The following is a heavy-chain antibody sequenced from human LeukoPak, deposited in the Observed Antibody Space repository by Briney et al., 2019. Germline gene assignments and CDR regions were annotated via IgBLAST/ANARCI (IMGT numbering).Heavy chain of an antibody. V-gene: IGHV1-2*02. Sequence: ASVKVSCKASGYTFTGYYMHWVRQAPGQGLEWMGWINPNSGGTDYAQKFQGRVTMTRDTSISTAYMELSRLRSDDTAVYYCARARVVVVNDAFDIWGQGTMVTVSS. CDR1: GYTFTGYY. CDR2: INPNSGGT. CDR3: ARARVVVVNDAFDI. J-gene: IGHJ3*02. D-gene: IGHD3-22*01.